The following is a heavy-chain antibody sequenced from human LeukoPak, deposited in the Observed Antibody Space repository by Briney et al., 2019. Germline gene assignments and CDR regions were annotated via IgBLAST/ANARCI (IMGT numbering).Heavy chain of an antibody. Sequence: SETLSLTCIVSGGSISSYYWSWIRQPAGKGLEWIGRIYTSGSTNYNPSLKSRVTMSVDTSKNQFSLKLSSVTAADTAVYYCAREGPISIAADTPFDYWGQGTLVTVSS. CDR2: IYTSGST. J-gene: IGHJ4*02. CDR3: AREGPISIAADTPFDY. CDR1: GGSISSYY. V-gene: IGHV4-4*07. D-gene: IGHD6-13*01.